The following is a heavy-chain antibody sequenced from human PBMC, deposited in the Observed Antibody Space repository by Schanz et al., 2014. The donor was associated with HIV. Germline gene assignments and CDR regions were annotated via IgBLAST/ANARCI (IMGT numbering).Heavy chain of an antibody. CDR1: GFIFDDYA. V-gene: IGHV3-23*01. Sequence: EVQLLESGGGLVQPGGSLRLSCAASGFIFDDYAMHWARQAPGKGLEWVSGISGSGGSTYYADSVKGRFTISRDNSKNTLYLQMNSLRAEDTAVYYCALSRPSGYGGSWYFDLWGRGTLVAVSS. J-gene: IGHJ2*01. CDR3: ALSRPSGYGGSWYFDL. CDR2: ISGSGGST. D-gene: IGHD2-15*01.